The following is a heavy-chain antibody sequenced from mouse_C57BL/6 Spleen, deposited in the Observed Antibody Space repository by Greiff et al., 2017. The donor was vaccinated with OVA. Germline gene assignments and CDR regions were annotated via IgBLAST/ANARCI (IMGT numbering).Heavy chain of an antibody. J-gene: IGHJ2*01. Sequence: EVQLQQSGPELVKPGASVKISCKASGYTFTDYYMNWVKQSHGKSLEWIGDINPNNGGTSYNQKFKGKATLTVDKSSSTAYMELRSLTSEDSAVYYCARAWDDYFDYWGQGTTLTVSS. CDR2: INPNNGGT. CDR3: ARAWDDYFDY. V-gene: IGHV1-26*01. D-gene: IGHD4-1*01. CDR1: GYTFTDYY.